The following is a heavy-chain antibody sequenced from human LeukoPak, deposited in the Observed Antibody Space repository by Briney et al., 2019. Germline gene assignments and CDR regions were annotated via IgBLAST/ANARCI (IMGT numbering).Heavy chain of an antibody. V-gene: IGHV4-59*06. CDR3: ARSSYDSSGYYAY. Sequence: PGGSLRLSCAASGFTVSSNYMSWVRQAPGKGLEWIGYIYYSGSTYYNPSLKSRVTISVDTSKNQFSLKLSSVTAADTAVYYCARSSYDSSGYYAYWGQGTLVTVSS. D-gene: IGHD3-22*01. CDR2: IYYSGST. CDR1: GFTVSSNY. J-gene: IGHJ4*02.